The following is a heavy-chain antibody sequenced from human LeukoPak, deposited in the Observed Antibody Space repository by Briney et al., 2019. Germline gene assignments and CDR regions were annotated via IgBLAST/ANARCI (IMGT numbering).Heavy chain of an antibody. CDR1: GDSISTYY. J-gene: IGHJ4*02. Sequence: PSETLSLTCTVSGDSISTYYWTWIRQPPGKGLEWIGYIFYSGSTNYSPSLKSRVTISVDTSKNQFSLKLSSVTAADTAVYYCARHHPEYSSSSPRFDYWGQGTLVTVSS. V-gene: IGHV4-59*08. CDR2: IFYSGST. D-gene: IGHD6-6*01. CDR3: ARHHPEYSSSSPRFDY.